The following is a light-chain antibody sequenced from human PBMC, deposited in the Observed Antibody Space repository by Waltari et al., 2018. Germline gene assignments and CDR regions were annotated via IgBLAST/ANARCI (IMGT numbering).Light chain of an antibody. V-gene: IGLV8-61*01. Sequence: QTVVTQEPSLSVSPGGTVTLTCALSSGSLSTTSYATWYQQTPGQPPRPLVYNANARSSGVPDRFSGSILGNTAALTITGAQADDESDYYCALYMGSGIWVFGGGTRLTVL. CDR3: ALYMGSGIWV. CDR1: SGSLSTTSY. CDR2: NAN. J-gene: IGLJ3*02.